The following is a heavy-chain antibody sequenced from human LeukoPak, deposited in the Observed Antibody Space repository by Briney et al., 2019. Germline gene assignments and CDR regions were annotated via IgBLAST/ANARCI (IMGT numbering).Heavy chain of an antibody. D-gene: IGHD3-9*01. J-gene: IGHJ6*02. CDR2: IYYSGST. V-gene: IGHV4-59*12. CDR3: TRDRYLRYGILNYYYYGMDV. Sequence: KPSETLSLTCTVSGGSISSYYWSWIRQPPGKGLEWIGYIYYSGSTYYNPSLKSRVTISVDTSKNQFSLKLSSVTAADTAVYYCTRDRYLRYGILNYYYYGMDVWGQGTTVTVSS. CDR1: GGSISSYY.